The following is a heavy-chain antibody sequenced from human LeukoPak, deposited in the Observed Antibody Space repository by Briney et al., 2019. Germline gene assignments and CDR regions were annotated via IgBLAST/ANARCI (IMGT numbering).Heavy chain of an antibody. CDR3: VKSSGSSWYMFDY. Sequence: GGSLRLSCAASGFTFSSSGMNWVRQAPGKGLEWVSYISSSSSTIYYADSVKGRFTISRDNSKNTLYLQMSTLRAEDTAVYYCVKSSGSSWYMFDYWGQGTLVTVSS. CDR1: GFTFSSSG. D-gene: IGHD6-13*01. V-gene: IGHV3-48*01. CDR2: ISSSSSTI. J-gene: IGHJ4*02.